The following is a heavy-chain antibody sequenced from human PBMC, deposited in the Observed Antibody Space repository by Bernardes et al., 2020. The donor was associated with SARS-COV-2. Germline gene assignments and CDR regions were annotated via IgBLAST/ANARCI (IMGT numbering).Heavy chain of an antibody. D-gene: IGHD3-22*01. J-gene: IGHJ3*02. CDR1: GFTFSSYA. Sequence: GGSLRLSCAASGFTFSSYAMSWVRQAPGKGLEWVSAISNSGGTTYYVDSVKGRFTISRDNSKSTLFLQMNSLKAEDTAVYYCARATYNYYDVSGGAFDIWGQGTMVTVSS. CDR3: ARATYNYYDVSGGAFDI. V-gene: IGHV3-23*01. CDR2: ISNSGGTT.